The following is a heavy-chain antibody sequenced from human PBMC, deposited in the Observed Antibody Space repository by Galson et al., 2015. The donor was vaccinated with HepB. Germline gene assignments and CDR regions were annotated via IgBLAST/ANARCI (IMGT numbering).Heavy chain of an antibody. V-gene: IGHV3-66*02. J-gene: IGHJ4*02. D-gene: IGHD6-13*01. CDR1: GFTVSSNY. CDR3: ARVAFSSWYRYFDY. Sequence: SLRLSCAASGFTVSSNYMSWVCQAPGKGLEWVSVIYSGGSTYYADSVKGRFTISRDNSKNTLYLQMNSLRAEDTAVYYCARVAFSSWYRYFDYWGQGTWSPSPQ. CDR2: IYSGGST.